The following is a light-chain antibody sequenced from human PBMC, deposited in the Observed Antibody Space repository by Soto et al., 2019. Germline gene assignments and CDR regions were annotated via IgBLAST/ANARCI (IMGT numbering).Light chain of an antibody. CDR2: GAS. CDR3: QQYNNWPPRIT. V-gene: IGKV3-15*01. Sequence: EIVMSQSPATLSVSPGERDTLSCRASQSVSSNLAWYQQKPGQAPRLLICGASTRTTGIPARFSGSGSGTEFTLTISSLQSEDFAVYYCQQYNNWPPRITFGGGTKVDIK. CDR1: QSVSSN. J-gene: IGKJ4*01.